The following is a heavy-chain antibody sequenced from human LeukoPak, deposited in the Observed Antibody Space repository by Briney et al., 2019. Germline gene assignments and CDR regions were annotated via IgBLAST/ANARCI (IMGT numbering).Heavy chain of an antibody. CDR1: GGSISTYY. CDR3: ARWYASGNYFDF. J-gene: IGHJ4*02. Sequence: PSDTLSLTCSVSGGSISTYYCSWIRQPPGKGLEWIGYIYNSGNTNYNPSLKSRVTISLDTSKNQFSLKLNSVTAADTAMYFCARWYASGNYFDFWGQGILVTVSS. D-gene: IGHD3-10*01. CDR2: IYNSGNT. V-gene: IGHV4-59*01.